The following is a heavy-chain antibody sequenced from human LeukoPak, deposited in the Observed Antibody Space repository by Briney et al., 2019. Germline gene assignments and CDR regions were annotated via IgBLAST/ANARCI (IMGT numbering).Heavy chain of an antibody. J-gene: IGHJ6*03. CDR3: ARVGRNDLGRYYYYMDV. Sequence: HPGGSLRLSCAASGFTFSSYEMNWVRQAPGKGLEWVSYISSSGSTIYYAHSVKGRLTIYTDNGKNSLYLQMTSVRANDPAVYYWARVGRNDLGRYYYYMDVWGKGTLVTVSS. D-gene: IGHD1-1*01. CDR2: ISSSGSTI. V-gene: IGHV3-48*03. CDR1: GFTFSSYE.